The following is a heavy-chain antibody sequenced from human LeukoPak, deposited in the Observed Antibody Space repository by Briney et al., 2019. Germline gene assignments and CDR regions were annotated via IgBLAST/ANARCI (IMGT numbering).Heavy chain of an antibody. J-gene: IGHJ6*03. D-gene: IGHD2-2*01. CDR2: IYYSGST. CDR3: ARGEGGYCSSTSCYDPGYYYYCMDV. Sequence: SETLSLTCAVPLDSISSYYWSWIRQPPGKGLEWIGHIYYSGSTNYNPSLKSRVTISVDTSKNQFSLKLSSVTAADTAVYYCARGEGGYCSSTSCYDPGYYYYCMDVWGKGTTVTVSS. CDR1: LDSISSYY. V-gene: IGHV4-59*01.